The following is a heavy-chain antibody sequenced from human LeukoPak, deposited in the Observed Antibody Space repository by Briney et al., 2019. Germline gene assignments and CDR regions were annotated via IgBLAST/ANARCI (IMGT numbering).Heavy chain of an antibody. CDR3: AKVPLLGYGRGYNWFDP. D-gene: IGHD5-12*01. CDR2: ISYDGSNK. CDR1: GFTFSSYG. J-gene: IGHJ5*02. V-gene: IGHV3-30*18. Sequence: GGSLRLSCAASGFTFSSYGVHWVRQAPGKGLEWVAVISYDGSNKYYADSVKGRFTISRDNSKNTLYLQMNSLRAEDTAVYYCAKVPLLGYGRGYNWFDPWGQGTLVTVSS.